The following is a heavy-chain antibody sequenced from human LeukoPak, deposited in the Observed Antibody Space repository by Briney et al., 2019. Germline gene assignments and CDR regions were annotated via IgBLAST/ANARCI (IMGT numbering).Heavy chain of an antibody. Sequence: ASVKVSCKASGYTLTAYYLHWVRQAPGQGLEWMGRINPNSGGTTYAQKFQGRVTMTRDTTIGTAYMELSSLRSDDTAVYYCARPYYESSGLYVDAFDIWGQGTMVTVSS. D-gene: IGHD3-22*01. V-gene: IGHV1-2*06. J-gene: IGHJ3*02. CDR1: GYTLTAYY. CDR2: INPNSGGT. CDR3: ARPYYESSGLYVDAFDI.